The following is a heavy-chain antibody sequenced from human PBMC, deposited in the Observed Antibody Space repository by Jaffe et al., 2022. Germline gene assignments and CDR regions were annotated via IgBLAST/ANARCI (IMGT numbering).Heavy chain of an antibody. CDR1: GFTFSRYD. CDR3: AGEDDYNDANWFDP. V-gene: IGHV3-23*01. Sequence: EVQLLESGGGLVQPGGSLRLSCAASGFTFSRYDMNWVRQSPGEGLEWVSAISTGGSDTDYADFAKGRFTVSRDNSKNTLYLQMNSLRAEDTAIYYCAGEDDYNDANWFDPWGQGTLVTVSS. J-gene: IGHJ5*02. D-gene: IGHD4-4*01. CDR2: ISTGGSDT.